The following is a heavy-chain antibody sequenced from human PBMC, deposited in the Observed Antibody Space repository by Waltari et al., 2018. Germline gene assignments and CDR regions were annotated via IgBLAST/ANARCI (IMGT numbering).Heavy chain of an antibody. CDR3: ARDLRYQLPSHFDY. CDR2: IYYSGST. Sequence: QLQLQESGPGLVNPSETLSLTCTVSGGSISSSSYYWGWIRQPPGKGLEWIGSIYYSGSTYYNPSLKSRVTISVDTSKNQFSLKLSSVTAADTAVYYCARDLRYQLPSHFDYWGQGTLVTVSS. V-gene: IGHV4-39*07. CDR1: GGSISSSSYY. D-gene: IGHD2-2*01. J-gene: IGHJ4*02.